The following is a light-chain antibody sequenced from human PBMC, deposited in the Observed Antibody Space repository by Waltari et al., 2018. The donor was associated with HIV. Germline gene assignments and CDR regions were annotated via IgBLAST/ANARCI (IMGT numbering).Light chain of an antibody. CDR1: RTVLYHSDNTNY. J-gene: IGKJ4*01. CDR2: WAS. CDR3: QQYYSLPPT. Sequence: DIVMTQSPDSLAVSLGETVRLNCKSSRTVLYHSDNTNYLAWYQQKPGQAPRVLISWASTRAVMVPSSIPALGVPERFSGSGSGNNFTLTISGLQEDDVAIYYCQQYYSLPPTFGGGTRVERK. V-gene: IGKV4-1*01.